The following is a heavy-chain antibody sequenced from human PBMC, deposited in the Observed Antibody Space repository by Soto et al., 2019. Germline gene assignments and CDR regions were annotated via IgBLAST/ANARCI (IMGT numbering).Heavy chain of an antibody. CDR1: GFTFSSYS. V-gene: IGHV3-21*01. CDR2: ISGSSSYI. CDR3: ARDSPSLPRAFDI. Sequence: GGSLRLSCAASGFTFSSYSMNWVRQAPGKGLEWVSSISGSSSYIYYADSVKGRFTISRDNAKNSLYLQMNSLGAEDTAVYYCARDSPSLPRAFDIWGQGTMVTVSS. J-gene: IGHJ3*02.